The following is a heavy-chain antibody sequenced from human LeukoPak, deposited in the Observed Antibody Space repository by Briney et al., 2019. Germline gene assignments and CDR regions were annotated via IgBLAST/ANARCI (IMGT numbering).Heavy chain of an antibody. CDR3: AAGRDIAVAGPGGYFDY. D-gene: IGHD6-19*01. CDR2: ISPGGHTV. CDR1: GFTFSDYH. Sequence: GGSLRLSCAASGFTFSDYHMNWIRQAPGKGLEWVSYISPGGHTVYFADSVKGRFTLSSDNAKNSLSLQMNSLTAEDTAVYYCAAGRDIAVAGPGGYFDYWGQGTLVTVSS. J-gene: IGHJ4*02. V-gene: IGHV3-11*01.